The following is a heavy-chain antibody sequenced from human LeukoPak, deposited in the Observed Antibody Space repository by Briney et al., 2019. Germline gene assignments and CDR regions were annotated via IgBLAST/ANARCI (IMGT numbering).Heavy chain of an antibody. CDR1: GFTFSTYA. D-gene: IGHD3-10*02. V-gene: IGHV3-30*04. Sequence: GGSLRLSCAASGFTFSTYAMHWVRQSPGKGLEWVAVISYDGTNKYYADSVKGRFTISRDNSKNTLYLQMNSLRAEDTAVYYCAELGITMIGGVWGKGTTVTISS. CDR2: ISYDGTNK. J-gene: IGHJ6*04. CDR3: AELGITMIGGV.